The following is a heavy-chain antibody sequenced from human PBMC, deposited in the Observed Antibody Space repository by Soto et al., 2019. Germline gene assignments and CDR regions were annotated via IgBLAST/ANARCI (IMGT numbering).Heavy chain of an antibody. CDR2: VYATGRA. J-gene: IGHJ1*01. Sequence: QVYLQESGPGLVKPSETLSLICNVSGASVRTNYWSWIRQPAGKGMEWIGRVYATGRANYNPSLTSRATMSVDTSKNEVSLRLRSVTAADTAMYYCARDPLPSDYSAPWGRGTLVTVSA. CDR1: GASVRTNY. V-gene: IGHV4-4*07. D-gene: IGHD5-12*01. CDR3: ARDPLPSDYSAP.